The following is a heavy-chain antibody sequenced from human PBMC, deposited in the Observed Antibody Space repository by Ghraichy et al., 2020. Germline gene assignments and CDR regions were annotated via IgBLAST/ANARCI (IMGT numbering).Heavy chain of an antibody. CDR1: GFALSGYN. D-gene: IGHD4-23*01. CDR2: ITTSSRTI. J-gene: IGHJ6*02. CDR3: ARASTVVRFYYYAGMDV. V-gene: IGHV3-48*02. Sequence: GGSLRLSCVGSGFALSGYNLNWVRLSPGRGLEWVAYITTSSRTIFYADSVRGRFTISRDNAQNSLYLQMNSLGDEDTAVYYCARASTVVRFYYYAGMDVWGQGTTVTVSS.